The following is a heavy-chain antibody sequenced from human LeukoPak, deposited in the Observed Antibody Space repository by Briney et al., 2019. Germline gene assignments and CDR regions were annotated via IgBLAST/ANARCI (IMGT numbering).Heavy chain of an antibody. D-gene: IGHD2-2*01. CDR2: IYHTGSA. CDR3: ARYCTSTTCILRGFDY. CDR1: GCSFTSGHY. V-gene: IGHV4-38-2*01. Sequence: PSETLSLTCSVSGCSFTSGHYWGWIRQPPGKGLEWIANIYHTGSAHYNPSLKSRVTISVDTSKNQFSLKLSSVTAADTAVYYCARYCTSTTCILRGFDYWGQGTLVTVSS. J-gene: IGHJ4*02.